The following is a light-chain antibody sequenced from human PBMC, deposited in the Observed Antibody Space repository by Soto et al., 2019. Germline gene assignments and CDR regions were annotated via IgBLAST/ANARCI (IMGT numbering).Light chain of an antibody. CDR1: QSVSNNY. V-gene: IGKV3-20*01. CDR2: GAS. CDR3: QQYGSSGT. Sequence: EVVMTQSPATLSVSPGDTATLSCRASQSVSNNYLAWYQQKPGQAPRLLIYGASNRATGIPDRFSGSGSGTDFTLTISRLEPEDFAVYYCQQYGSSGTFGQGTRLEIK. J-gene: IGKJ5*01.